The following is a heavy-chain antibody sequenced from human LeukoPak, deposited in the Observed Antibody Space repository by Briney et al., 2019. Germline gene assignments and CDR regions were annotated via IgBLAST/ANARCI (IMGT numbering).Heavy chain of an antibody. CDR2: IYYSGST. Sequence: SETLSLTCTVSGGSISSYYWSWIRQPPGKGLEWIGYIYYSGSTNYNPSLKSRVTISVDTSKNQFSLKLSSVTAADTAVYYCASPELLWFGGFDPWGQGTLVTVSS. J-gene: IGHJ5*02. D-gene: IGHD3-10*01. V-gene: IGHV4-59*01. CDR3: ASPELLWFGGFDP. CDR1: GGSISSYY.